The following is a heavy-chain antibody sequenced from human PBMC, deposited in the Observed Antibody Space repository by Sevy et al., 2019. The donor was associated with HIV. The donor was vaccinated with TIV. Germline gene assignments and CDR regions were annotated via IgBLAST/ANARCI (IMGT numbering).Heavy chain of an antibody. CDR2: SHNSGRT. J-gene: IGHJ4*02. Sequence: SETLSLTCGVSGYSISNGYYWGWIRQPPGKGLEWIGSSHNSGRTFYNPSLKSRVSISLDMSKNEFSLKLRSVTAADTAVYFCARVVPGEHFDYWGQGTLVTVSS. D-gene: IGHD2-2*01. CDR3: ARVVPGEHFDY. CDR1: GYSISNGYY. V-gene: IGHV4-38-2*01.